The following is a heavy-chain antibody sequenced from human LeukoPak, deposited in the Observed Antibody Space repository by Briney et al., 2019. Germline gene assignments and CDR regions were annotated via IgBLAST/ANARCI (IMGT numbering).Heavy chain of an antibody. CDR1: GGTFSSYA. Sequence: GSSVKVCCKASGGTFSSYAISWVRQAPGQGLEWMGGIIPIFGTANYAQKFQGRVTITADESTSTAYMELSSLRSEDTAVYYCAREKDYCGSGSYYIHWGQGTLVTVSS. J-gene: IGHJ4*02. CDR2: IIPIFGTA. CDR3: AREKDYCGSGSYYIH. V-gene: IGHV1-69*01. D-gene: IGHD3-10*01.